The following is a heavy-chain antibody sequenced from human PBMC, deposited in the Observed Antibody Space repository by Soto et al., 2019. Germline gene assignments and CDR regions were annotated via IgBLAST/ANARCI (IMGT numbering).Heavy chain of an antibody. CDR1: GFTFSDYA. CDR2: ISGDAGTT. V-gene: IGHV3-23*01. J-gene: IGHJ4*02. D-gene: IGHD3-10*01. Sequence: GGSLRLSCAASGFTFSDYAMSWVRQSVETGLEWVSAISGDAGTTWYADSVKGRFTISRDSSTSSVYLQMNSLRGEDTAIYYCTKGVHTGPLYYFESWGQGTLVTVSS. CDR3: TKGVHTGPLYYFES.